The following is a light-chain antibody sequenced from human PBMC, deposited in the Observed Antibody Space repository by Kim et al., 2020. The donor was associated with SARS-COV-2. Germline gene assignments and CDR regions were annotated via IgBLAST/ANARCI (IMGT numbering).Light chain of an antibody. CDR1: SLKTSY. CDR3: SSRDTTNSHVV. CDR2: GKD. Sequence: SSELTQDPAVSVALGRTVKITCQGDSLKTSYATWYQQKPGQAPVLVLYGKDNRPSGIPDQFSGSSSSNTGSLTITGAQAEDEADYYCSSRDTTNSHVVFGGGTQLTVL. V-gene: IGLV3-19*01. J-gene: IGLJ2*01.